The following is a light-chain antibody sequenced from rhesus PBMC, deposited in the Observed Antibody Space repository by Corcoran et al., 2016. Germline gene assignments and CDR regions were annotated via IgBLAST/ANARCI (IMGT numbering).Light chain of an antibody. CDR2: RVS. Sequence: DIVMTQTPPSLPVTPGEPASISCRSSQSLLHTDGRPYLYWYLQKPGQPPRLLIYRVSNRFSGVPDRVSGSESGTEFTQKISRVKAEDVGVYYCMQALQTPWTFGQGTKVEIK. J-gene: IGKJ1*01. CDR1: QSLLHTDGRPY. CDR3: MQALQTPWT. V-gene: IGKV2-73*01.